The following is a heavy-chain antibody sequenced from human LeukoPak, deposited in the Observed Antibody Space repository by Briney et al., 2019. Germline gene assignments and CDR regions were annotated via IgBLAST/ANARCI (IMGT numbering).Heavy chain of an antibody. V-gene: IGHV1-2*04. J-gene: IGHJ4*02. CDR1: GYTFTGYY. CDR2: INPNSGGT. CDR3: ARTFSSGPIAAAGTLFDY. D-gene: IGHD6-13*01. Sequence: ASVKVSCNAAGYTFTGYYMQWVGQAPGQGLEWLGWINPNSGGTNYAQRFQGWVTMSRDTSISTAYMELSKLRSDDTAVYYCARTFSSGPIAAAGTLFDYWGQGTLVTVSS.